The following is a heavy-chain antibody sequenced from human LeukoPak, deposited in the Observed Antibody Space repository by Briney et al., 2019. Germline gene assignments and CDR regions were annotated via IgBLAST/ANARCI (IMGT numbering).Heavy chain of an antibody. CDR3: ARVHSSGQD. CDR1: GYTFSGYD. Sequence: GASVKVSCKASGYTFSGYDIHWVRPATGQGLEWMGWMNPNSGNTAYAQNFRGRVTMTKDTSITTAYMELNSLRSEDTAVYYCARVHSSGQDWGQGTLVTVSS. CDR2: MNPNSGNT. V-gene: IGHV1-8*01. D-gene: IGHD3-22*01. J-gene: IGHJ4*02.